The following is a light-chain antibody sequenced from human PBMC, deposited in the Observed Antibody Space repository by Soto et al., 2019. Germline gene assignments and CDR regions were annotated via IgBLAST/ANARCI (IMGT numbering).Light chain of an antibody. Sequence: DVVMTQSPLSLPVTLGQPASISCRSRDSLVHSDGVTYLSWLHQRPGQPPRLLIYQISKRFSGVPDRFTGSGAGTNFTLNISRVEVEDVGTFFCMQSSQLRTFGQGTKVDIK. V-gene: IGKV2-24*01. J-gene: IGKJ1*01. CDR3: MQSSQLRT. CDR2: QIS. CDR1: DSLVHSDGVTY.